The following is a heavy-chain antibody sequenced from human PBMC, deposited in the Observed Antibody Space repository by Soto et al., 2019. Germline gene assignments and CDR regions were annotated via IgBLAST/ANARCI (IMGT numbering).Heavy chain of an antibody. CDR3: AGDRRVIVGATTTDY. V-gene: IGHV1-18*01. D-gene: IGHD1-26*01. J-gene: IGHJ4*02. CDR2: ISPYNGNT. CDR1: DYTFTSYG. Sequence: QVQLVQSGAEVKKPGASVKVSCMASDYTFTSYGISWVRQAPGHGLEWMGWISPYNGNTRYAQKLQGRLTMTTDTSTITAYMERRSLRSDDTAVYYCAGDRRVIVGATTTDYWGQGTLVTVSS.